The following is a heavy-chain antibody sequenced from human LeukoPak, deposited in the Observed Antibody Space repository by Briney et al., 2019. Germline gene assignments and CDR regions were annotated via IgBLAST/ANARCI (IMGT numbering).Heavy chain of an antibody. CDR3: ARTRRNSGSYYGDY. CDR1: GFTFSSYW. CDR2: INTDGSST. Sequence: GGSLRLSCAASGFTFSSYWMHWGRQAPGKGLVWVSRINTDGSSTSYADSVKGRFTISRDNAKNTLYLQMNSLRADDTAVYYCARTRRNSGSYYGDYWGQGTLVTVSS. D-gene: IGHD1-26*01. J-gene: IGHJ4*02. V-gene: IGHV3-74*01.